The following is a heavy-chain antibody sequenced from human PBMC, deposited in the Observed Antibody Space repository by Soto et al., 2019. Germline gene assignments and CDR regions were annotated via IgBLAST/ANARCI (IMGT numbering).Heavy chain of an antibody. Sequence: HSQTLSLTCAISGDSVSSDSAAWNWIRQSPSRGLEWLGRTYYRSKWYNDYAVSVKSRITINPDTSNNQISLQLNSVTPEDTAVNDCARGKDRISHPRGNYYDGRDVCGQGNTVT. CDR2: TYYRSKWYN. D-gene: IGHD2-21*01. J-gene: IGHJ6*02. CDR3: ARGKDRISHPRGNYYDGRDV. CDR1: GDSVSSDSAA. V-gene: IGHV6-1*01.